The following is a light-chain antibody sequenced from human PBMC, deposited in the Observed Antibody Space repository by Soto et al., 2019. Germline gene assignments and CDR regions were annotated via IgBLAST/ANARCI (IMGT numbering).Light chain of an antibody. J-gene: IGLJ2*01. V-gene: IGLV2-14*01. CDR2: DVS. CDR3: SSYKSSSTPVV. Sequence: QSVLTQPASVSGSPGQSITISCTGTSSDIDAYNYVSWYQQHPGKAPKLMIYDVSNRPPGISNRFSGSKSGNTASLTISGLQAEDEADYYCSSYKSSSTPVVFGGGTKLTVL. CDR1: SSDIDAYNY.